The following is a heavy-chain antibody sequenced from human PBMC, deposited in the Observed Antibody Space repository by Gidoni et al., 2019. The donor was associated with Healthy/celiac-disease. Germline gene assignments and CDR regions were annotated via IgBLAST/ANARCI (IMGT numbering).Heavy chain of an antibody. CDR1: GYTFTSYA. Sequence: QVQLVQSGAEVTKPGASVKVSCKASGYTFTSYAMHWVRQAPGQRLEWMGWINAGNGNTKYSQKFQGRVTITRDTSASTAYMELSSLRSEDTAVYYCARLVSPDNLSYYGMDVWGQGTTVTVSS. J-gene: IGHJ6*02. D-gene: IGHD2-8*01. V-gene: IGHV1-3*01. CDR2: INAGNGNT. CDR3: ARLVSPDNLSYYGMDV.